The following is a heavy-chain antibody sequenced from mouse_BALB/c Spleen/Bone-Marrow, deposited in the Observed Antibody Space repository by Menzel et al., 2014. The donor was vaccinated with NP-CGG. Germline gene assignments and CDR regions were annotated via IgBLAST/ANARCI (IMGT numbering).Heavy chain of an antibody. J-gene: IGHJ4*01. CDR2: ISTYSGNT. V-gene: IGHV1-67*01. D-gene: IGHD3-2*01. CDR3: ARDISGYVRAMDY. CDR1: GYTFTDYA. Sequence: QVQLQQPGPELVSPGVSVKISCKASGYTFTDYAIHWVKQSHSKRLEWIGIISTYSGNTNYSQKFKGKATMTVDKSSSTAYMELARLTSEDSAIYYCARDISGYVRAMDYWGQGTSVTVSS.